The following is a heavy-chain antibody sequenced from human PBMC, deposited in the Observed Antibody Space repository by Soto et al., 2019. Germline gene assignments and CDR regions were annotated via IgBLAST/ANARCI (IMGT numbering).Heavy chain of an antibody. CDR1: GASISTGGHY. V-gene: IGHV4-31*03. J-gene: IGHJ5*02. D-gene: IGHD5-12*01. CDR3: VTDRRIYFDP. CDR2: IYYSGAT. Sequence: SETLSLTCNVSGASISTGGHYWSWIRQHPRRGLEWIGYIYYSGATYYNPSLKSRVTISMDKSKNQFSLDLFSVTAADTAIYYCVTDRRIYFDPWGQGILVTVS.